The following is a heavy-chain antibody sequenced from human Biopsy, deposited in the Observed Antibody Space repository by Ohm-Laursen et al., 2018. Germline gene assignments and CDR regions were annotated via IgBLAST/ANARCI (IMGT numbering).Heavy chain of an antibody. CDR2: ISWDGSRT. V-gene: IGHV3-43*01. CDR3: ARDGGVSYFGLDV. CDR1: GFPFTGFS. Sequence: SLRLSCSASGFPFTGFSMDWVRQIPGKGLEWVSLISWDGSRTYYADSVRGRFTISRDNAKNCLYLQMNSLRTQGTALYYCARDGGVSYFGLDVWGLGTTATVSS. J-gene: IGHJ6*02. D-gene: IGHD3-16*01.